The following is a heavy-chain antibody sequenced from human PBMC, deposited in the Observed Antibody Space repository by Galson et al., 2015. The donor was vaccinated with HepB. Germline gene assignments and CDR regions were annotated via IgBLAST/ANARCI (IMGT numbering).Heavy chain of an antibody. CDR3: AGAPSRGWFDP. CDR1: GYTFTSYY. CDR2: INPSGGST. D-gene: IGHD3-10*01. V-gene: IGHV1-46*01. J-gene: IGHJ5*02. Sequence: SVKVSCKASGYTFTSYYMHWVRQAPGQGLEWMGIINPSGGSTSYAQKFQGRVTMTRDTSTSTVYMELSSLRPEDTAVYYCAGAPSRGWFDPWGQGTLVTVSS.